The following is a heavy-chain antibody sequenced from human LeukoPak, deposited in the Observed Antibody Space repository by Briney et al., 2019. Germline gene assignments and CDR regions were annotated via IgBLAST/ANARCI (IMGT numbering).Heavy chain of an antibody. CDR2: IYFSGST. CDR1: GGSISSSSYY. Sequence: SETLSLTCTVSGGSISSSSYYWGWIRQPPGKDLEWIGSIYFSGSTYYNPSLKSRVTISVDTSKNQFSLKLSSVTAADTAVYYCARDSSSSWGDYYIDVWGKGTTVTISS. V-gene: IGHV4-39*07. D-gene: IGHD6-13*01. J-gene: IGHJ6*03. CDR3: ARDSSSSWGDYYIDV.